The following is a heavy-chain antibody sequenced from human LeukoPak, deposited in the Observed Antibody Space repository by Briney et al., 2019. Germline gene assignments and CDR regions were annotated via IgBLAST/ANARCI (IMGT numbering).Heavy chain of an antibody. Sequence: GGSLRLSCAASGFTFSSYAMHWVRQAPGKGLEWVAVISYDGSNKNYADSVKGRFTISRDNSKNTLYLQMNSLRAEDTAVYYCAKEENSSGWSTGGFQHWGQGTLVTVSS. D-gene: IGHD6-19*01. V-gene: IGHV3-30*04. CDR1: GFTFSSYA. CDR2: ISYDGSNK. CDR3: AKEENSSGWSTGGFQH. J-gene: IGHJ1*01.